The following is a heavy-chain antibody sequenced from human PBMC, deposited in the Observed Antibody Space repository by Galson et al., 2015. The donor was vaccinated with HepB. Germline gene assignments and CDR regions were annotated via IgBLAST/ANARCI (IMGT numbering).Heavy chain of an antibody. CDR3: AKWGGSCPFDY. CDR2: ISYDGSNK. CDR1: GFTFSSYG. Sequence: SLRLSCAASGFTFSSYGMHWVRQAPGKGLEWVAVISYDGSNKYYADSVKGRFTISRDNSKNTLYLQMNSLRAEDTAVYYCAKWGGSCPFDYWGQGTLVTVSS. D-gene: IGHD1-26*01. J-gene: IGHJ4*02. V-gene: IGHV3-30*18.